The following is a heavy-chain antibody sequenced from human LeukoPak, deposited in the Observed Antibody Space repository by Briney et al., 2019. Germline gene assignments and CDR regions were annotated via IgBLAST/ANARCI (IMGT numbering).Heavy chain of an antibody. V-gene: IGHV3-30*02. D-gene: IGHD5-18*01. CDR1: GFTFSSYG. Sequence: GGSLRLSCAASGFTFSSYGMHWVRQAPGKGLEWVAFIRYDGSNKYYADSVKGRFTVSRDNSKNTLYLQMNSLRAEDTAVYYCAKDHVQLWLLDYWGQGTLVTVSS. J-gene: IGHJ4*02. CDR2: IRYDGSNK. CDR3: AKDHVQLWLLDY.